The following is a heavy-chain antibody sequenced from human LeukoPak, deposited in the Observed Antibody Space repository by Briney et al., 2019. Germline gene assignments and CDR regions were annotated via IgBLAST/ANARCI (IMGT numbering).Heavy chain of an antibody. V-gene: IGHV4-59*01. CDR2: IYYTGST. J-gene: IGHJ6*03. Sequence: PSETLSLTCTISDGSISSYYWSWIRQPPGKGLEWIGYIYYTGSTNHNPSLKSRVTISVDTSKNQFSLKLSSVTAADTAVYYCARVVYSGYDFRGAMDVWGKGTTVTVSS. D-gene: IGHD5-12*01. CDR3: ARVVYSGYDFRGAMDV. CDR1: DGSISSYY.